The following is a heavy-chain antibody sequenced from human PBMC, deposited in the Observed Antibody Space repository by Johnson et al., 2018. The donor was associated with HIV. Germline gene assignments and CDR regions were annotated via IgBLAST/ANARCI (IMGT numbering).Heavy chain of an antibody. CDR1: GFTFSQFA. CDR3: PREKLDSSGYYDAFDI. CDR2: ISYDGTKK. V-gene: IGHV3-30*04. D-gene: IGHD3-22*01. Sequence: QVQLVESGGGLVQPGGSLRLSCAASGFTFSQFAMHWVRQAPGKGLEWVAIISYDGTKKYYADSVKGRFSISRDNSKNTLYLQMNSLRAEDTAVYYCPREKLDSSGYYDAFDIWGQGTMVTVSS. J-gene: IGHJ3*02.